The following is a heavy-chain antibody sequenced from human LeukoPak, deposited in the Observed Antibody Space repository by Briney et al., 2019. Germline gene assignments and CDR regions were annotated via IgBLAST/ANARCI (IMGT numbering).Heavy chain of an antibody. V-gene: IGHV4-38-2*01. CDR3: ASNLQTDYGLDYYYMDV. J-gene: IGHJ6*03. Sequence: SETLSLTCAVSGYSISSGYYWGWIRQPPGKGLEWIGSIYHSGSTYCNPSLKSRVTISVDASKNQFSLKLSSVTAADTAVYYCASNLQTDYGLDYYYMDVWGKGTTVTVSS. CDR2: IYHSGST. CDR1: GYSISSGYY. D-gene: IGHD4-17*01.